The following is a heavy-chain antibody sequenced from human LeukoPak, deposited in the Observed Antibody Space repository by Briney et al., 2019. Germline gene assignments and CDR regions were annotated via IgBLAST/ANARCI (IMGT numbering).Heavy chain of an antibody. CDR3: AANGKSTDWHWNY. Sequence: GGSLRLSCAASGFTFSSYGMSWVRQAPGKGLEGVSSLTGSVDTTYYADPVKGRFTISRDNSKNTLFLQMTSLRAEDTAVYYCAANGKSTDWHWNYWGQGTLVTVSS. D-gene: IGHD3-9*01. J-gene: IGHJ4*02. CDR1: GFTFSSYG. CDR2: LTGSVDTT. V-gene: IGHV3-23*01.